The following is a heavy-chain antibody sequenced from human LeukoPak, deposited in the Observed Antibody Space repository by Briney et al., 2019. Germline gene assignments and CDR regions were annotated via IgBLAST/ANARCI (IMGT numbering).Heavy chain of an antibody. J-gene: IGHJ3*02. CDR2: INHSGST. CDR1: GGSFSHYY. D-gene: IGHD1-26*01. CDR3: ARGRIVGAATAFDI. V-gene: IGHV4-34*01. Sequence: SETLSITCAVYGGSFSHYYWSWIRQPPGKGLEWIGEINHSGSTNYNPSLKSRVTISVDTSKNQFSLKLSSVTAADTAVYYCARGRIVGAATAFDIWGQGTMVTVSS.